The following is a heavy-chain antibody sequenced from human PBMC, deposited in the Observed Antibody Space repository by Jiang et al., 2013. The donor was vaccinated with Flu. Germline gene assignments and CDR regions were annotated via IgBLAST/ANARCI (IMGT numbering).Heavy chain of an antibody. Sequence: SGAEVKKPGASVKVSCKVSGYTLTELSMHWVRQAPGQGLEWMGWINPNSGGTNYAQKFQGRVTMTRDTSISTAYMELSRLRSDDTAVYYCARDRGDSSGYSENPWGQGTLVTVSS. CDR2: INPNSGGT. CDR1: GYTLTELS. V-gene: IGHV1-2*02. J-gene: IGHJ5*02. D-gene: IGHD3-22*01. CDR3: ARDRGDSSGYSENP.